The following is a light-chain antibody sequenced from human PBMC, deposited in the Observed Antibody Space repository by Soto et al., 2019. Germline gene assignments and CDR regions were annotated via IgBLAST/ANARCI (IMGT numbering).Light chain of an antibody. V-gene: IGLV2-23*02. Sequence: QSALTQPASVSGSPGQSITISCNGTSSDVGNYNLVSWYQQHPGKAPKLMIYEVNKRPSGVSNRFSGSKSGNTASLTISGXXXXXXXXXHCCSYAGYSILMLGGGTKLTV. CDR2: EVN. CDR3: CSYAGYSILM. CDR1: SSDVGNYNL. J-gene: IGLJ3*02.